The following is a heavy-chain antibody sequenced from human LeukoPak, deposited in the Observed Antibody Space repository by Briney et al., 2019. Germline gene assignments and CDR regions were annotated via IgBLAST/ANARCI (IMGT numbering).Heavy chain of an antibody. V-gene: IGHV1-46*01. J-gene: IGHJ4*02. CDR2: INPSGGST. Sequence: GASVKVSCKASGYTFTSYYMHWVRQAPGQGLEWMGIINPSGGSTSYAQKFQGRVTMTRDTSTSTVYMELSRLRSDDTAVYYCARGERMRYYDSSPLVYWGQGTLVTVSS. CDR1: GYTFTSYY. D-gene: IGHD3-22*01. CDR3: ARGERMRYYDSSPLVY.